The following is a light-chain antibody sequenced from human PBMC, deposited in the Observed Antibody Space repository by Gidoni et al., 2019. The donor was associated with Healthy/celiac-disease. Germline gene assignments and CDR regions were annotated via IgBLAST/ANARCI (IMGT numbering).Light chain of an antibody. V-gene: IGKV1-33*01. J-gene: IGKJ4*01. Sequence: DIQMTQSPSTLSASVGDRVTITCQASQDISNYFNWYQQKPGKAPKLLIYDASNLEKGVPSRFSGSGSGTDFTFTISSLQPEGIATYYCQQYNNLPLTFGGGTKVEIK. CDR3: QQYNNLPLT. CDR1: QDISNY. CDR2: DAS.